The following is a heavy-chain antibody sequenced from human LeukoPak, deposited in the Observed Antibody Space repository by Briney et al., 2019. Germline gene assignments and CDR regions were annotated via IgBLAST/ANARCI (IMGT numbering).Heavy chain of an antibody. J-gene: IGHJ3*01. Sequence: GESLKISCKGSGYSFTTYWIGWMRQMPGKGLEWMGIIYPGDSDTRYSPSFEGQVTISADKSISTAYLQWRSLKASDTAMYYCARLLSEAFDVWGQGTMVTVSS. CDR1: GYSFTTYW. V-gene: IGHV5-51*01. CDR3: ARLLSEAFDV. CDR2: IYPGDSDT.